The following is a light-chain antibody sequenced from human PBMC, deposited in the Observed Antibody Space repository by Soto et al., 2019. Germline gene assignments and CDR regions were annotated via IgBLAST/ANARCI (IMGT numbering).Light chain of an antibody. CDR3: LQATHFPRT. V-gene: IGKV2-24*01. Sequence: DVVMTQTPLSSPVTLGQPASLSCSSSQSLAHSDGNTYLSWLQQRPGQPPRLLIYKVSNRLSGVADRFSGSGAETYFTLKISPVKAEDVGLYYCLQATHFPRTFGQGTKVEIK. J-gene: IGKJ1*01. CDR1: QSLAHSDGNTY. CDR2: KVS.